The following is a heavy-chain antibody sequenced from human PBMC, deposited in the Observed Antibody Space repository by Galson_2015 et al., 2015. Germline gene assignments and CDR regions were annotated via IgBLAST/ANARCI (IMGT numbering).Heavy chain of an antibody. CDR2: IYHTGST. J-gene: IGHJ5*01. CDR3: ARATIVVGAAASFWFD. D-gene: IGHD2-15*01. CDR1: GGSISSNKW. V-gene: IGHV4-4*02. Sequence: SETLSLTCAVSGGSISSNKWWIWVCQPPGKGLQWIGGIYHTGSTNYNPSLKSRVTISVDKSKNQFSLKLSSVTAADTAVYYCARATIVVGAAASFWFD.